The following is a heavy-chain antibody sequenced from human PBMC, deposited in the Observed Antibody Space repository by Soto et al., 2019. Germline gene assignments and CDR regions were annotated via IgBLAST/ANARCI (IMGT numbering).Heavy chain of an antibody. CDR3: ARAFSSGDYDLDY. CDR2: ISGSGGST. CDR1: GFTFSSFA. D-gene: IGHD4-17*01. J-gene: IGHJ4*02. Sequence: EVQLLESGGGLVQPGGSLRLSCAASGFTFSSFAMSWVRQSPGKGLEWVSAISGSGGSTYYADSVKGRFTISRDNSKNTLYLQMNSLRAEDTAVYYCARAFSSGDYDLDYWGQGTLVTVSS. V-gene: IGHV3-23*01.